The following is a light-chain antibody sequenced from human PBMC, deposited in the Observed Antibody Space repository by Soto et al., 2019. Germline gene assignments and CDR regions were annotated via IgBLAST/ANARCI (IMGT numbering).Light chain of an antibody. CDR3: NSYTTTSALV. Sequence: QSALTQPASVSGSPGQSVTISCTGSGTDIGSHDYVSWYQQHPGKVPKLIIYEVSKRPSGASDRFSGSKSGNAAYLSISGLQPEDEADYYCNSYTTTSALVFGTGTKLTVL. CDR1: GTDIGSHDY. J-gene: IGLJ1*01. V-gene: IGLV2-14*01. CDR2: EVS.